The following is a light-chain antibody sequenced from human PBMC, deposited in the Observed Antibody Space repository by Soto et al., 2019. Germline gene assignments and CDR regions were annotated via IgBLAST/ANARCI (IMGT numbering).Light chain of an antibody. CDR2: AAS. CDR3: QQRSNLPIT. J-gene: IGKJ5*01. CDR1: QGISSY. V-gene: IGKV1-9*01. Sequence: IQLSLSLYSLSVSVGDSVTIICRASQGISSYLAWYQQKPGKAPRVLIYAASTWQSGVPARFSGSGSGTDFTLTISSLQPEDFAVYYCQQRSNLPITFGQGTRLEI.